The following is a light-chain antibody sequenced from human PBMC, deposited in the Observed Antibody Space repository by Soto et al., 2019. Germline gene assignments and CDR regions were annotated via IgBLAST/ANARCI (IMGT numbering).Light chain of an antibody. Sequence: DIQMTQPPSTLSASVGDRVTITCRASQSISSWLAWYQQKPGKAPKLLIYDASSLESGVPSRFSGSGSGTEFTLTISSLQPDDFATYYCQQYNSYSPITFGQGTRLEIK. V-gene: IGKV1-5*01. CDR2: DAS. J-gene: IGKJ5*01. CDR1: QSISSW. CDR3: QQYNSYSPIT.